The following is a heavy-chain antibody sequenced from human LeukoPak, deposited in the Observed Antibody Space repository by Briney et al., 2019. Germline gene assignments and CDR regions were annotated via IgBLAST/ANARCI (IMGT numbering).Heavy chain of an antibody. J-gene: IGHJ4*02. CDR2: IIPIFGTA. V-gene: IGHV1-69*05. Sequence: SSVQFSCKASRGTYSSYAVSGGRYGRAQCHEWMGRIIPIFGTANYAQKFQGRVTITTDESTSTAYMELSSLSSEDTAVYYCAGYSSGWYLDYWGQGTLVTVSS. CDR3: AGYSSGWYLDY. D-gene: IGHD6-19*01. CDR1: RGTYSSYA.